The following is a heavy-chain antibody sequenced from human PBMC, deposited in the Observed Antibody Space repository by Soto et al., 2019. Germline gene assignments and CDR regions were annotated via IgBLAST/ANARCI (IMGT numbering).Heavy chain of an antibody. D-gene: IGHD2-21*02. V-gene: IGHV3-23*05. Sequence: GGSLRLSCSASGFAFDNGMTWVRQAPGKGLEWISTVDYSGNSQHYADSVKGRFTISRDKSRDTIALQMSNLRAEDTALYYCVSWVTAHFDNWGQGTLVTVSS. CDR2: VDYSGNSQ. CDR1: GFAFDNG. J-gene: IGHJ4*02. CDR3: VSWVTAHFDN.